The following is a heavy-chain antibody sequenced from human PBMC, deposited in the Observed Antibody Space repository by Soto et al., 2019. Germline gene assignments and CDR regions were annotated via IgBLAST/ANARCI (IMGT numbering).Heavy chain of an antibody. J-gene: IGHJ4*02. Sequence: GASVKVSCKASGYTFTGYYMHWVRQAPGQGLEWMGWINPNSGGTNYAQKFQGWVTMTRDTSISTAYMELSRLRSDDTAVYYCARARITIFGVARGAVDYWGQGTLVTVSS. D-gene: IGHD3-3*01. CDR1: GYTFTGYY. CDR2: INPNSGGT. CDR3: ARARITIFGVARGAVDY. V-gene: IGHV1-2*04.